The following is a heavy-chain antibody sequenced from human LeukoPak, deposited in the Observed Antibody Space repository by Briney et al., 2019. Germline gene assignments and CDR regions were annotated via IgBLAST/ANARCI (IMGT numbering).Heavy chain of an antibody. CDR3: ARAGVPAALTHYYYYYYMDV. V-gene: IGHV4-59*01. D-gene: IGHD2-2*01. CDR1: GGSISSYY. J-gene: IGHJ6*03. CDR2: IYYSGST. Sequence: SETLTLTCTVSGGSISSYYWSWIRQPPGKGLEWIGYIYYSGSTNYNPSLKSRVTISVDTSKNQFSLKLSSVTAADTAVYYCARAGVPAALTHYYYYYYMDVWGKGTTVTVSS.